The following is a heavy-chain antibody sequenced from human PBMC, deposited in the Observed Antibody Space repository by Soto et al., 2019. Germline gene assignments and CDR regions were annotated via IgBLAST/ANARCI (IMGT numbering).Heavy chain of an antibody. V-gene: IGHV4-30-4*01. CDR3: ARGSYDSSGFDY. D-gene: IGHD3-22*01. CDR2: IYYSGST. Sequence: SETLSLTCTVSGGSISSGDYYWSWIRQPPGKGLEWIGYIYYSGSTYYNPSLKSRVTISVDTSKNQFSLKLSSVTAADAAVYYCARGSYDSSGFDYWGQGTLVTVSS. J-gene: IGHJ4*02. CDR1: GGSISSGDYY.